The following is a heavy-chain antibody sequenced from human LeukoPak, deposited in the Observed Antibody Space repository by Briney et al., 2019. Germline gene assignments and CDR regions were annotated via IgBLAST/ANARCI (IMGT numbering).Heavy chain of an antibody. V-gene: IGHV4-39*07. Sequence: PSETLSLTCTVSGGSISSSPYYWGWIRQPPGKGLEWIGSIYYSGTTHYNPSLESRVTISVDTSKNQFSLKLSSVTAADTAVYYCARYQISSGYYFYYFDYWGQGTPVTVSS. J-gene: IGHJ4*02. CDR3: ARYQISSGYYFYYFDY. D-gene: IGHD3-22*01. CDR1: GGSISSSPYY. CDR2: IYYSGTT.